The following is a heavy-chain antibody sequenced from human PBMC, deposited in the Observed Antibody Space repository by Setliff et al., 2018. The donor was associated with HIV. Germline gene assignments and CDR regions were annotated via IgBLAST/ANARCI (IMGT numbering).Heavy chain of an antibody. CDR3: AGGTDSSGYYYIY. CDR1: GLTFSNYA. Sequence: SCAASGLTFSNYAMTWVRQAPGKGLEWVSSITASGSTTYYADSVKGRFTISRDNSMNTLNLQMNSLRAEDTAVYYCAGGTDSSGYYYIYWGQGTLVTAPQ. CDR2: ITASGSTT. V-gene: IGHV3-23*01. J-gene: IGHJ4*02. D-gene: IGHD3-22*01.